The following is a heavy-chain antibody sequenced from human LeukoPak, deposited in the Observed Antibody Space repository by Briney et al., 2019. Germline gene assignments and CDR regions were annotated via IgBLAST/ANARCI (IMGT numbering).Heavy chain of an antibody. Sequence: SGGSLRLSCAASGFTFSCCAIHWVRQAPGRGLEWVAVISSDENTKFYADSVKGRFTVYRDNSKKTVWLQMNSMRAEDTAVYYCVRAPYYSGIEHYFDHWGQGILVTVSS. V-gene: IGHV3-30-3*01. J-gene: IGHJ4*02. CDR3: VRAPYYSGIEHYFDH. CDR2: ISSDENTK. D-gene: IGHD3-22*01. CDR1: GFTFSCCA.